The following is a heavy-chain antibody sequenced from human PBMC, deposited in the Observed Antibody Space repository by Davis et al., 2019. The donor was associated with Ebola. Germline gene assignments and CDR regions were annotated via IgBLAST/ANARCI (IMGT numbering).Heavy chain of an antibody. CDR2: ISAFNGNT. D-gene: IGHD1-1*01. CDR3: ATHWVGGWNDPFDY. V-gene: IGHV1-18*04. J-gene: IGHJ4*02. Sequence: AASVKVSCKASGYTFTSYYMHWVRQAPGQGLEWMAWISAFNGNTNYAQKFQGRVTMTTDTSTSTAYMELRSLRSDDTAVYYCATHWVGGWNDPFDYWGQGTLVTASS. CDR1: GYTFTSYY.